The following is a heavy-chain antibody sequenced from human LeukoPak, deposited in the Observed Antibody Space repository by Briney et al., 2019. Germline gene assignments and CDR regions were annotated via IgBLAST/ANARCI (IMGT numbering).Heavy chain of an antibody. CDR2: ISWNSGSI. J-gene: IGHJ4*02. Sequence: GRSLRLSCAASGFTFDDYAMHWVRQAPGKGLEWVSGISWNSGSIDYADSVKGRFTISRDNAKNSLYLQMNSLRAEDTAFYYCAKAEGFFGGYYDHWGQGTLVTVSS. CDR1: GFTFDDYA. D-gene: IGHD4-23*01. V-gene: IGHV3-9*01. CDR3: AKAEGFFGGYYDH.